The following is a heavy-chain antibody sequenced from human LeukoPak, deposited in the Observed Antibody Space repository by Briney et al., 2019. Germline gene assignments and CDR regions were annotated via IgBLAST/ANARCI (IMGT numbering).Heavy chain of an antibody. CDR1: GGSISSYY. CDR2: IYYSGST. CDR3: AGQGIAAAGEPDFDY. Sequence: SETLSLTCTVSGGSISSYYWSWIRQPPGKGLEWIGYIYYSGSTNYNPSLKSRVTISVDTSKNQFSLKLSSVTAADTAVYYCAGQGIAAAGEPDFDYWGQGTLVTVSS. V-gene: IGHV4-59*08. D-gene: IGHD6-13*01. J-gene: IGHJ4*02.